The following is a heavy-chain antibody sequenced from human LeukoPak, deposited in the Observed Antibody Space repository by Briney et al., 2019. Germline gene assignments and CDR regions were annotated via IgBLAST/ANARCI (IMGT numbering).Heavy chain of an antibody. CDR2: IYSGGDT. CDR1: GFTVSRNY. CDR3: ARSPPASPFDY. Sequence: GGSLRLSCAASGFTVSRNYMSWVRRAPGKGLEWVSIIYSGGDTYHGDSVKGRFTISRDISKNTLYLQMNNLRAEDTAFYYCARSPPASPFDYWGQGTLVTVSS. J-gene: IGHJ4*02. D-gene: IGHD2-2*01. V-gene: IGHV3-53*01.